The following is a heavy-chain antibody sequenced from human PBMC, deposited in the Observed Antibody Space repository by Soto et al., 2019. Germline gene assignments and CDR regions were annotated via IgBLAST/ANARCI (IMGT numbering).Heavy chain of an antibody. J-gene: IGHJ6*02. CDR3: ARGRYDFWGGYFQYYYCMDV. V-gene: IGHV4-34*01. Sequence: QVQLQQWGAGLLKPSETLSLTCAVYGGSFSGYYWSWIRQPPGKGLEWIGEINHSGSTNYNPSLTSRVTISVDPSKKQFSRKLSSVTAADTSVYYCARGRYDFWGGYFQYYYCMDVWGQGTTVTVSS. CDR2: INHSGST. CDR1: GGSFSGYY. D-gene: IGHD3-3*01.